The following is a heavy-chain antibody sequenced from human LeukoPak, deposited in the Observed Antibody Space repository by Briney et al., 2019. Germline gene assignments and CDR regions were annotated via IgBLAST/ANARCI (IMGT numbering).Heavy chain of an antibody. CDR2: ISGSGDST. CDR3: AKSTADSRRVVGATPFDS. V-gene: IGHV3-23*01. J-gene: IGHJ4*02. D-gene: IGHD1-26*01. CDR1: GFTFSSFG. Sequence: GGSLRLSCGASGFTFSSFGMSWVRQAPGKGLEWVSTISGSGDSTYYADSVKGRFTISRDNSKNTLYLQMNSLRAEDTAVYYYAKSTADSRRVVGATPFDSWGQGTLVTVSS.